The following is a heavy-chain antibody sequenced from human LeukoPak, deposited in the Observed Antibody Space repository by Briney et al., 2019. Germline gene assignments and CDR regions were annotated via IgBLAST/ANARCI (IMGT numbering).Heavy chain of an antibody. J-gene: IGHJ6*02. CDR1: GGSISSGGYY. CDR3: ARDLRSSSSSGINYYGMGV. D-gene: IGHD6-6*01. Sequence: SETLSLTCTVSGGSISSGGYYWSWIRQHPGKGLEWIGYIYYSGSTYYNPSLKSRVTISVDTSKNQFSLKLSSVTAADTAVYYCARDLRSSSSSGINYYGMGVWGQGTTVTVSS. V-gene: IGHV4-31*03. CDR2: IYYSGST.